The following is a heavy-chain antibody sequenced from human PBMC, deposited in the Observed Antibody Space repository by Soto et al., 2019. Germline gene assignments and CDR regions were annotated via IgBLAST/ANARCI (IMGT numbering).Heavy chain of an antibody. J-gene: IGHJ5*02. CDR1: GGSISSRVYS. V-gene: IGHV4-30-2*01. CDR3: ARFYGDYRNWFDP. CDR2: IYHSGST. D-gene: IGHD4-17*01. Sequence: SETLSLTCAVSGGSISSRVYSLRCIRQPPGKGLEWIGYIYHSGSTYYNPSLKRRVTISVDRSKNQFSLKLGSVTAADMAVYYCARFYGDYRNWFDPWGQGTLVTVSS.